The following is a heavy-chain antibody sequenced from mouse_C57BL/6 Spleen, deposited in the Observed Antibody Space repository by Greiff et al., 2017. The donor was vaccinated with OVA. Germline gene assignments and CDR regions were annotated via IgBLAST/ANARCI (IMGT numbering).Heavy chain of an antibody. CDR3: TRCYGSSSSDY. V-gene: IGHV5-9-1*02. CDR2: ISSGGDYI. Sequence: DVQLVESGEGLVKPGGSLKLSCAASGFTFSSYAMSWVRQTPEKRLEWVAYISSGGDYIYYADTVKGRFTISRDNARNTLYLQMSSLKSEDTAMYYCTRCYGSSSSDYWGQGTTLTVSS. D-gene: IGHD1-1*01. CDR1: GFTFSSYA. J-gene: IGHJ2*01.